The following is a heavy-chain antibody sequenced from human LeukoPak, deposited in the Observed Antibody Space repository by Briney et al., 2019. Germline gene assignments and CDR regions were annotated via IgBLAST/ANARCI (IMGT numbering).Heavy chain of an antibody. CDR1: GYTFTSYD. V-gene: IGHV1-18*01. CDR2: ISAYNGNT. J-gene: IGHJ6*03. Sequence: GASVKVSCKASGYTFTSYDIKWVRQAPGQGLEWMGWISAYNGNTNYAQKLQGRVTMTTDTSTSTAYMELRSLRSDDTAVYYCARDRKEGGSQRLDYYYYYMDVWGKGTTVTVSS. CDR3: ARDRKEGGSQRLDYYYYYMDV. D-gene: IGHD1-26*01.